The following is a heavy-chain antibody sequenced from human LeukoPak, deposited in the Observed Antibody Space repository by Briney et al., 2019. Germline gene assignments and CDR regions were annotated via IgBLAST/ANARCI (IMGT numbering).Heavy chain of an antibody. J-gene: IGHJ3*02. CDR1: GYSFTSYW. CDR3: ARSYYDSSGYYSLGVLDI. D-gene: IGHD3-22*01. Sequence: GESLKISCKGSGYSFTSYWIAWVRQMPGKGLEWMGIIYPGDSDTRYSPSFQGQVTISADKSISTAYLQWNSLKASDTAMYYCARSYYDSSGYYSLGVLDIWGQGTVVTVSS. V-gene: IGHV5-51*01. CDR2: IYPGDSDT.